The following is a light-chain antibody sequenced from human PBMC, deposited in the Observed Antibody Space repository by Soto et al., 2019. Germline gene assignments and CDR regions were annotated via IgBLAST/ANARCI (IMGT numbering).Light chain of an antibody. V-gene: IGKV1-39*01. CDR1: QSISSY. CDR2: AAS. Sequence: DIQMTQSPSSLSASVGDRVTITCRASQSISSYLNWYQQKPGKAPKLLIYAASSLQSGVPSRFSGSGSGTDFTLTISSLQPEDFATYSRTFGQGTKVEIK. CDR3: T. J-gene: IGKJ1*01.